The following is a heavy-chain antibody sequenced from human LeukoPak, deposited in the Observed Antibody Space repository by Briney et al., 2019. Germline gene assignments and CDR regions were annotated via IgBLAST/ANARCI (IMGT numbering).Heavy chain of an antibody. CDR1: GGSFSGYY. V-gene: IGHV4-34*01. CDR2: INHSGST. CDR3: ARGRYRWELLSD. D-gene: IGHD1-26*01. Sequence: PSETLSLTCAVYGGSFSGYYWSWIRQPPGKGLEWIGEINHSGSTNYNPSLKSRVTISVDTSKNQFSLKLSSVTAADTAVYYCARGRYRWELLSDWGQGTLVTVSS. J-gene: IGHJ4*02.